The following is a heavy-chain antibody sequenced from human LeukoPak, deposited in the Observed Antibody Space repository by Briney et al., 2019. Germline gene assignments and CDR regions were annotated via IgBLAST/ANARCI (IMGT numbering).Heavy chain of an antibody. CDR1: GFTFSNYW. CDR2: IKQDGSEK. V-gene: IGHV3-7*05. Sequence: AGSLRLSCAASGFTFSNYWMIWVRQAPGKGLEWVGNIKQDGSEKRYADSVRGRFTISRDNAQTSLYLQMNSLRAEDTAVYYCARASDPWLQLTWGQGTLVTVSS. J-gene: IGHJ5*02. D-gene: IGHD5-24*01. CDR3: ARASDPWLQLT.